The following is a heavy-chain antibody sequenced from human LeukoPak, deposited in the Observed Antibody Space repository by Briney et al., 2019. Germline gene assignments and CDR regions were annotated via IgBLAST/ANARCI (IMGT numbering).Heavy chain of an antibody. Sequence: PGGSLRLSCAASGFTFSSYGMHWVRQAPGKGLEWVAVISYDGSHKYYRDSVKGRFTISRDNSKNTVYLEMNSLRAEDTSVYYCAKGGRLLRFFDWLDYWGQGTLVTVSS. CDR1: GFTFSSYG. CDR2: ISYDGSHK. D-gene: IGHD3-9*01. J-gene: IGHJ4*02. CDR3: AKGGRLLRFFDWLDY. V-gene: IGHV3-30*18.